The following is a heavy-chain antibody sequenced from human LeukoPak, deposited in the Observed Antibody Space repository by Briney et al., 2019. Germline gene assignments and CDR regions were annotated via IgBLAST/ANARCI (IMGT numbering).Heavy chain of an antibody. CDR3: ARAARFGAPLYYFDY. Sequence: ADSVKGRFTISRDNAKNTLYLQMNSLRAEDTAVYYCARAARFGAPLYYFDYWGQGTLVTVSS. V-gene: IGHV3-74*01. D-gene: IGHD3-10*02. J-gene: IGHJ4*02.